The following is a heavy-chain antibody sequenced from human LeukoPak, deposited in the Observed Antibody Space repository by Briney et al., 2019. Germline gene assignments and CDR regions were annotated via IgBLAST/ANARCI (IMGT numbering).Heavy chain of an antibody. D-gene: IGHD4-4*01. V-gene: IGHV3-23*01. J-gene: IGHJ6*02. CDR1: GFTFSSYA. CDR3: ARDRTPTIMTTSYYYGMDV. CDR2: ISGTTSNT. Sequence: GGSLRLSCAASGFTFSSYAMSWVRQAPGKGLEWVSVISGTTSNTYYADSVKGRFTISRDNSKNTLYLQMNSLRAEDTAVYYCARDRTPTIMTTSYYYGMDVWGQGTTVTVSS.